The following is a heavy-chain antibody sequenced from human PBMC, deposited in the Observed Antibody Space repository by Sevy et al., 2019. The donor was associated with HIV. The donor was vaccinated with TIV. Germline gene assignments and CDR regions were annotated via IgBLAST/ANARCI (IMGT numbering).Heavy chain of an antibody. Sequence: GGSLRLTCAASRFTFSDYYMSWIRQAPGKGLEWVSYISRGGTTMYYADSLKGRFTISRDNAKNSLYLQMNSLRAEDTAVYYCARVRYNYGSYYFDYWDQGTLVTVSS. CDR1: RFTFSDYY. V-gene: IGHV3-11*01. J-gene: IGHJ4*02. D-gene: IGHD1-1*01. CDR3: ARVRYNYGSYYFDY. CDR2: ISRGGTTM.